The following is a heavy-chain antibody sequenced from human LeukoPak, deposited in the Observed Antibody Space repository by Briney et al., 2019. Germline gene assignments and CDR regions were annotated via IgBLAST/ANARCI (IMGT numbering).Heavy chain of an antibody. V-gene: IGHV3-11*01. CDR3: ARDLYCSSVRCTLGSGYFDY. J-gene: IGHJ4*02. CDR1: GFIFSDYY. D-gene: IGHD2-2*01. Sequence: PGGSLRLSCAASGFIFSDYYMSWIRQAPGKGLEWISYISNSGSTTYYADSVKGRFTISRDNAKNALYLQMNSLRAEDTAVYYCARDLYCSSVRCTLGSGYFDYWGQGTQVTVSS. CDR2: ISNSGSTT.